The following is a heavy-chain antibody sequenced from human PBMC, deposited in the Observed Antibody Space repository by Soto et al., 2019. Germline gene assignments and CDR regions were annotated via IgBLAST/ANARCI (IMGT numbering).Heavy chain of an antibody. D-gene: IGHD2-8*02. CDR3: AKATATGGGAFEM. CDR2: ISASGRST. Sequence: GGSLRLSCTASGFTFSNSAMTWVRQAPGKGLEWVSIISASGRSTDHAASVKGRFTISRDNSKDTLYLQMTRLRAGDTAVYYCAKATATGGGAFEMYGQGTMVTVSS. V-gene: IGHV3-23*01. CDR1: GFTFSNSA. J-gene: IGHJ3*02.